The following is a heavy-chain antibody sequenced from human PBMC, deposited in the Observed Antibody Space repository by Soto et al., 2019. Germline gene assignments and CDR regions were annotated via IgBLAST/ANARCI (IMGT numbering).Heavy chain of an antibody. Sequence: PGESLKISCKGSGYSFSTYWIAWLRQMPGKGLEWMGIIYPAASDARYSPSFQGQVTISVDNSISTAYLRWSSLKASDTAMYYCARLLCLSISCYTGSRDFFDYWGQGALVPGSS. CDR1: GYSFSTYW. J-gene: IGHJ4*02. D-gene: IGHD2-2*02. V-gene: IGHV5-51*01. CDR2: IYPAASDA. CDR3: ARLLCLSISCYTGSRDFFDY.